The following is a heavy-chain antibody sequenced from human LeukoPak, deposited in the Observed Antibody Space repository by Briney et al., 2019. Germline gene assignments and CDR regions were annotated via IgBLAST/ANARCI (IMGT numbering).Heavy chain of an antibody. CDR1: GGTFSNYA. J-gene: IGHJ5*02. Sequence: GASVTVSCKASGGTFSNYALSWVRQAPGQGLEWVGAIIPFLYTSNYPPKFQERVTITTDESTSTAYMELSSLRSADTAVYYCARAQAGNYDWPLDLWGQGTLVTVSS. V-gene: IGHV1-69*05. CDR2: IIPFLYTS. CDR3: ARAQAGNYDWPLDL. D-gene: IGHD5-12*01.